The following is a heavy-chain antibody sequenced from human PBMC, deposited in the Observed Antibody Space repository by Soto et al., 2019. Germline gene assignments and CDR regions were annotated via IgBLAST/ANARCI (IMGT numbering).Heavy chain of an antibody. CDR3: ATASYCSSTSCHPYYYYGMDV. CDR2: IIPTFGTA. Sequence: ASVKVSCKASGGTFSSYAISWVRQAPGQGLEWMGGIIPTFGTADYAQKFQGRVTITADESTSTAYMELSSLRSEDTAVYYCATASYCSSTSCHPYYYYGMDVWGQGTTVTVSS. J-gene: IGHJ6*02. V-gene: IGHV1-69*13. D-gene: IGHD2-2*01. CDR1: GGTFSSYA.